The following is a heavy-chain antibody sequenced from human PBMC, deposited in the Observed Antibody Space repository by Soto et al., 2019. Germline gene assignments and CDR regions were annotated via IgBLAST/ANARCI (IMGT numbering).Heavy chain of an antibody. D-gene: IGHD6-19*01. J-gene: IGHJ4*02. Sequence: QITLKESGPTLVKPTQTLTLTCTFSGFSLTTSGVGVDWIRQPPGKALEWLAVIYWDDDKHYSPSLKSRLTITKDTSKNQVVLTMTNMDPVVTATYYCAHRPSGWLRFDYWGQGTLVTVSS. CDR1: GFSLTTSGVG. CDR2: IYWDDDK. V-gene: IGHV2-5*02. CDR3: AHRPSGWLRFDY.